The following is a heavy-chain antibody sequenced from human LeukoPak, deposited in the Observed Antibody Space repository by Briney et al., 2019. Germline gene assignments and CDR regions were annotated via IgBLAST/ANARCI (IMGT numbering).Heavy chain of an antibody. CDR3: AKEDFWSGPDLLYLDY. CDR1: GFTFSDYG. CDR2: IWYDGSNI. D-gene: IGHD3-3*01. J-gene: IGHJ4*02. V-gene: IGHV3-33*06. Sequence: PGRSLRLSCAASGFTFSDYGMHWVRQAPGKGLEWVAVIWYDGSNIYYADSVKGRFTISRDNSKNTLYLQMNSLRAEDAAVYYCAKEDFWSGPDLLYLDYWGQGTLVTVSS.